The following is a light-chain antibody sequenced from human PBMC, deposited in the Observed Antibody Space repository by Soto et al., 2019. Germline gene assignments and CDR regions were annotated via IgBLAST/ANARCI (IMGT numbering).Light chain of an antibody. V-gene: IGLV2-14*01. CDR1: SSDVGGYNY. CDR2: DVS. J-gene: IGLJ1*01. Sequence: QSVLTQPASLSGSPGQSITISCTGTSSDVGGYNYVSWYQQHPGKAPKLMIYDVSNRPSGVSNRFSGSKSGNTASLTISGLQAEDEADYYCSSYTSRTTLDVFGTGTKLTVL. CDR3: SSYTSRTTLDV.